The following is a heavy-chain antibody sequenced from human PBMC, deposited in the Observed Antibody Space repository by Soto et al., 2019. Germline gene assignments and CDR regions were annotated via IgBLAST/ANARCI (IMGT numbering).Heavy chain of an antibody. CDR3: ARDYRSGYDN. CDR2: VYYTGGS. J-gene: IGHJ4*02. V-gene: IGHV4-30-4*01. CDR1: GGSISRGYYY. Sequence: TLSLTCTFSGGSISRGYYYWSWIRQPPGKGLEWIAYVYYTGGSYYNPSLKSRATISVDTSKNQFSLKVSSVTATDTAVYYCARDYRSGYDNWGQGILVTVSS. D-gene: IGHD6-19*01.